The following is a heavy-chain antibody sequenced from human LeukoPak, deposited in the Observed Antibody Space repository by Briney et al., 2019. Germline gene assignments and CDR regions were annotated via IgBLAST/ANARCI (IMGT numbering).Heavy chain of an antibody. CDR2: ISSTSNYI. J-gene: IGHJ6*02. CDR3: ARAGDILLVSYFHFYGMDV. CDR1: GFNFNTYS. Sequence: GGSLRLSCAVSGFNFNTYSMNWVRQAPGKGPEWVSSISSTSNYIYYAESVKGRSAVSRDNAKNSLYLQMNSLRADDTAVYYCARAGDILLVSYFHFYGMDVWGQGTTVIVSS. D-gene: IGHD7-27*01. V-gene: IGHV3-21*01.